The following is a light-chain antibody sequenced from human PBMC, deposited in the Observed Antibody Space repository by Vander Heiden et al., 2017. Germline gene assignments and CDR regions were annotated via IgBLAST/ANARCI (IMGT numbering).Light chain of an antibody. CDR3: QQYKNGHHPPIT. V-gene: IGKV3-15*01. Sequence: EIVMTQSPATLSVSPGERATLSCRASQSVSSNLAWYQQKPGQAPRLLIYGASTRATGSPDRFSGSGYGKECTLTISSLQSEECAVYYCQQYKNGHHPPITFGGGTKVEIK. J-gene: IGKJ4*01. CDR2: GAS. CDR1: QSVSSN.